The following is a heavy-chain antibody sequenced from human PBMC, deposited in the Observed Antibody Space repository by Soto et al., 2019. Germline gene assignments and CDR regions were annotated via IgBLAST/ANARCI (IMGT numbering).Heavy chain of an antibody. J-gene: IGHJ4*02. CDR2: IYYSGST. V-gene: IGHV4-31*03. D-gene: IGHD3-16*02. CDR3: ARAQDYVWGSSRRFFDY. CDR1: GGSISSGGYY. Sequence: SETLSLTCTVSGGSISSGGYYWSWIRQHPGKGLEWIGYIYYSGSTYYNPSLKSRVTISVDTSKNQFSLKLSSVTAADTAVYYCARAQDYVWGSSRRFFDYWGQGTLVTVSS.